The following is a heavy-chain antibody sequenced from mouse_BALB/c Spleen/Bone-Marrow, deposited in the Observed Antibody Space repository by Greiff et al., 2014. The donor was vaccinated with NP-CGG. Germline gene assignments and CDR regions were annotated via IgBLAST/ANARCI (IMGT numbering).Heavy chain of an antibody. CDR1: GFSITSDYA. J-gene: IGHJ3*01. V-gene: IGHV3-2*02. Sequence: EVQLQQSGPGLVKPSQSLSLTCSVSGFSITSDYAWNWIRQLPGNDLEWMGYISYSGTTSYNPSLKSRISITRDTSKNQFFLQLNSVTTEDTATYFCARDYDYSWFAYWGQGTLVTVSA. CDR2: ISYSGTT. D-gene: IGHD1-2*01. CDR3: ARDYDYSWFAY.